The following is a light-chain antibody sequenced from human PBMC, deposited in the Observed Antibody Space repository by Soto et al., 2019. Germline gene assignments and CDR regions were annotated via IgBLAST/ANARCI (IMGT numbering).Light chain of an antibody. J-gene: IGKJ1*01. Sequence: EIVLTQSPGTLSLSPGERATLSCRASQSVSSSYLAWYQQKPGQAPRLLFYGASSRATGIHDRFSGRGSGTEFTPTISRLEPEDFSVYYCQQYGSSPPWTFGQGTKVEIK. CDR2: GAS. CDR1: QSVSSSY. CDR3: QQYGSSPPWT. V-gene: IGKV3-20*01.